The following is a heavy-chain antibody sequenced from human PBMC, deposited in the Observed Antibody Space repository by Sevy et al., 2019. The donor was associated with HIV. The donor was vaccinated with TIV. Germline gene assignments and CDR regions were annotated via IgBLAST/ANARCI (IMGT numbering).Heavy chain of an antibody. CDR2: INPRTGDT. CDR3: AKDKLLDAFDI. D-gene: IGHD2-15*01. CDR1: GYTFSDNY. J-gene: IGHJ3*02. Sequence: ASVKVSCKASGYTFSDNYMHWVRQAPGQGFEWVGRINPRTGDTKYAQKFQGRVTVTRDTSISTAYMELSRLTSDDTAIYYCAKDKLLDAFDIWGQGTRVTVSS. V-gene: IGHV1-2*06.